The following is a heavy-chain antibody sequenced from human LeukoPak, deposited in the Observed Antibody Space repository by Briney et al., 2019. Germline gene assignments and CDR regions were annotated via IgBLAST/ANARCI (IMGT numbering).Heavy chain of an antibody. CDR1: GFTFSSYA. V-gene: IGHV3-23*01. D-gene: IGHD3-22*01. Sequence: PGGSLRLSCAASGFTFSSYAMSWVRQAPGKGLEWVSAISGSGGSTYYADSVKGRFTISRDNSKNTLYLQMNSLRAGDTAVYYCAKDYYYDSSGYSFDYWGQGTLVTVSS. CDR2: ISGSGGST. J-gene: IGHJ4*02. CDR3: AKDYYYDSSGYSFDY.